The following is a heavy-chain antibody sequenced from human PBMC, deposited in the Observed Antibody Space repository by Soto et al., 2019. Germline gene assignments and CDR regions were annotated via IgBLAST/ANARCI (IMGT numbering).Heavy chain of an antibody. D-gene: IGHD1-26*01. Sequence: QVQLVQSGAEVRKPGSSVKVSCKASGGTFSRHAISWVRQAPGQGLEWMGGIIPIFGTANHAQKFQGRVTIIADESTSTVYMELRSLRSDDTAVYYCARTRYTQSLKYYFDYWGQGTLVTVSS. CDR3: ARTRYTQSLKYYFDY. V-gene: IGHV1-69*01. J-gene: IGHJ4*02. CDR2: IIPIFGTA. CDR1: GGTFSRHA.